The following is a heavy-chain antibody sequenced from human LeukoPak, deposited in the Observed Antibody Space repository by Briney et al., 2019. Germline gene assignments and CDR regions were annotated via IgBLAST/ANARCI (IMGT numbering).Heavy chain of an antibody. CDR1: GFTFSSYW. D-gene: IGHD5-12*01. J-gene: IGHJ4*02. CDR2: INRDGSEK. CDR3: ATDYSAYDPPDS. Sequence: PGGSLRLSCAASGFTFSSYWMSWVRQAPGKVLEWVANINRDGSEKYYVDSVKGRFTISRDNAKNSLFLQMNSLRAEDTAVYYCATDYSAYDPPDSWGQGTLVTVSS. V-gene: IGHV3-7*01.